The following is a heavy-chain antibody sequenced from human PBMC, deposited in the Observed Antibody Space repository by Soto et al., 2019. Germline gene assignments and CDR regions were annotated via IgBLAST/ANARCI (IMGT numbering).Heavy chain of an antibody. CDR2: IYYSGST. J-gene: IGHJ6*02. Sequence: QLQLQESGPGLVKPSETLSLTCTVSGGSISSSSYYWGWIRQPPGKGLEWIGSIYYSGSTYYNPPLKSRVTISVDTSKNQFSLKLSSVTAADTAVYYCANTEQGFGEPLGGMDVWGQGTTVTVSS. V-gene: IGHV4-39*01. CDR3: ANTEQGFGEPLGGMDV. CDR1: GGSISSSSYY. D-gene: IGHD3-10*01.